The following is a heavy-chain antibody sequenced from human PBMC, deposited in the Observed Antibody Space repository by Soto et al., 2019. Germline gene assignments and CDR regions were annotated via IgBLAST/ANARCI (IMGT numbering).Heavy chain of an antibody. CDR3: ARDSGGYYYGGSDY. CDR1: GFTFSSYG. V-gene: IGHV3-33*01. D-gene: IGHD3-22*01. J-gene: IGHJ4*02. Sequence: QVQLVESGGGVVQPGRSLRLSCATSGFTFSSYGMHWVRQAPGKGLEWVAVIWYDGSNKYYADSVKGRFTISRDNSKNTLYLQMNSLRAEDTAVYYCARDSGGYYYGGSDYWGQGTLVTVSS. CDR2: IWYDGSNK.